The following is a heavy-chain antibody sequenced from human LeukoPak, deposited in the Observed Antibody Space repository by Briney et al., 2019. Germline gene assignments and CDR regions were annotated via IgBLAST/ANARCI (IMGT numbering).Heavy chain of an antibody. D-gene: IGHD4-11*01. CDR1: GGSISSGGYY. CDR2: IYYSGST. J-gene: IGHJ4*02. V-gene: IGHV4-31*03. CDR3: ARVGRSNYSPTTV. Sequence: PSQTLSLTCTVSGGSISSGGYYWSWIRQHPGKGLEWIGYIYYSGSTYYNPSLKSRVTLSVDTSKNQFSLKLSSVTAAGTAVDYCARVGRSNYSPTTVWGQGTLVTVSS.